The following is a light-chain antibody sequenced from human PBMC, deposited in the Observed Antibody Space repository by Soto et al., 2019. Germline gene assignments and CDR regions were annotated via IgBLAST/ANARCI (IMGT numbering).Light chain of an antibody. CDR2: DAS. CDR1: QSVSSY. J-gene: IGKJ5*01. V-gene: IGKV3-11*01. CDR3: RQRNTWPPIT. Sequence: EIVLTQSPATLSLSPGERATLSCRASQSVSSYLAWYQQKPGQAPRLLIYDASNRATGIPARFSGSGSGTDFTLTISSLEPEDFALYYCRQRNTWPPITFGQGTRLEIK.